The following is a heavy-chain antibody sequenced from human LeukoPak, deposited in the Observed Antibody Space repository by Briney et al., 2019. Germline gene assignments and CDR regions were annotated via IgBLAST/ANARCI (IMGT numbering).Heavy chain of an antibody. Sequence: ASVKVSCKVSGYTLTELSMHWVRQAPGKGLEWMGGFDPEDGETIYAQKFQGRVTMTEDTSTDTAYMELSSLRSEDTAVYYCATVLLRSGYFDYWGQGTLVTVSS. CDR2: FDPEDGET. V-gene: IGHV1-24*01. D-gene: IGHD2-21*02. CDR1: GYTLTELS. J-gene: IGHJ4*02. CDR3: ATVLLRSGYFDY.